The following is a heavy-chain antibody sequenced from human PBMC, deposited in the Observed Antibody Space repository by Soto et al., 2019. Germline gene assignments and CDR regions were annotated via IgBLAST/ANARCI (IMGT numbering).Heavy chain of an antibody. V-gene: IGHV3-33*01. CDR3: ASLGVGDWANYYYYYGMDV. D-gene: IGHD2-21*02. CDR2: IWYDGNNK. J-gene: IGHJ6*02. Sequence: PGGSLRLSCAASGFTFSNYGMHWVRQAPGKGLEWVAVIWYDGNNKYYADSVKGRFTISRDNSNNTLYVQMTSLRAEDTAVYYCASLGVGDWANYYYYYGMDVWGQGTTVTVSS. CDR1: GFTFSNYG.